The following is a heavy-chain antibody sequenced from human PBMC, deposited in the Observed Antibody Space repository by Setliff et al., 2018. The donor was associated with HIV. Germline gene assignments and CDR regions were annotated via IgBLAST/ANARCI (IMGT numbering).Heavy chain of an antibody. D-gene: IGHD2-15*01. V-gene: IGHV3-74*01. J-gene: IGHJ6*03. CDR2: ITTDEKYT. CDR1: GFAFSTYW. Sequence: PSETLSLSCAASGFAFSTYWMHWVRQAPGKGLVWVSRITTDEKYTLYADSVKGRFTISRDNAKSTLYLQMNSLRAEDTATYYCARGRRDCSSGSCYGPYYMDVWGKGTTVTVSS. CDR3: ARGRRDCSSGSCYGPYYMDV.